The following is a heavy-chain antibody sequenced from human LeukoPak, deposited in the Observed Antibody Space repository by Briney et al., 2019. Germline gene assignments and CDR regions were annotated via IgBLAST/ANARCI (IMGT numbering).Heavy chain of an antibody. Sequence: GGSLRLSCAASGFTVSSNYMSWVRQAPGKGLEWVSVIYSGGSPYYADSVKGRFTISRDNSKNTLYLQMNSLRAEDTAVYYCARSSVPAAIGWVGDFDYWGQGTLVTVSS. CDR1: GFTVSSNY. J-gene: IGHJ4*02. V-gene: IGHV3-66*01. D-gene: IGHD2-2*02. CDR3: ARSSVPAAIGWVGDFDY. CDR2: IYSGGSP.